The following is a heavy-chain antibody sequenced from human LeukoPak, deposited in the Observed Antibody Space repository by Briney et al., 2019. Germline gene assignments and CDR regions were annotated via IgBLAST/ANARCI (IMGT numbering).Heavy chain of an antibody. CDR3: AREGQSLYYYYYYMDV. CDR2: INSDGSST. CDR1: GFTFSSYW. V-gene: IGHV3-74*01. Sequence: GGSLRLSCAASGFTFSSYWMHWVRQAPGKGLVWVSRINSDGSSTSYADSVKGRFTISRNNAKNTLYLQMNSLRAEDAAVYYCAREGQSLYYYYYYMDVWAKGPRSPSP. D-gene: IGHD6-19*01. J-gene: IGHJ6*03.